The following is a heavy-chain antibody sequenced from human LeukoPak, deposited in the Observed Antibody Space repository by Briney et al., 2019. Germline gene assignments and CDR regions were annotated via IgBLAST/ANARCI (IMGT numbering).Heavy chain of an antibody. CDR1: GFTFRTSG. D-gene: IGHD3-22*01. Sequence: GGSLRLSCAASGFTFRTSGMNWVRQAPGKGLEWVSAISGSGGTSYYADSVKGRFTISRGNSKNTLYLQINSLRAEDTAVYYCAKDHLPGIVVVDRDYWGQGTLVTVPS. CDR2: ISGSGGTS. V-gene: IGHV3-23*01. CDR3: AKDHLPGIVVVDRDY. J-gene: IGHJ4*02.